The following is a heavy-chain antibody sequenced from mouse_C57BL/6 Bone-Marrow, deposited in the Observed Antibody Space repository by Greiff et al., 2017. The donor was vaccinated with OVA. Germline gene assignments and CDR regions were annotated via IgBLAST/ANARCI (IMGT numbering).Heavy chain of an antibody. V-gene: IGHV1-19*01. Sequence: EVQLQQSGPVLVKPGASVKMSCKASGYTFTDYYMNWVKQSHGKSLEWIGVINPYNGGTSYNQKFKGKATLTVDKSSSTAYMELNSLTSEDSAVYYCARSGYYKAWFAYWGRVTLVTVSA. CDR1: GYTFTDYY. J-gene: IGHJ3*01. CDR2: INPYNGGT. D-gene: IGHD2-3*01. CDR3: ARSGYYKAWFAY.